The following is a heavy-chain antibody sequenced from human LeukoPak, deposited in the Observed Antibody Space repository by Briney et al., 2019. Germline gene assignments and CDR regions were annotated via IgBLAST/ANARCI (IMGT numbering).Heavy chain of an antibody. CDR3: AREGSSTWSNYYFDY. Sequence: SETLSLTCTVSGGSISSFYLSWIRQPAGKALEWIGRIYTSGSINYNPSLKSRLTMSVDTSKNQFSLKLSSVTAADTAVYYCAREGSSTWSNYYFDYWGQGTLVTVSS. V-gene: IGHV4-4*07. J-gene: IGHJ4*02. CDR2: IYTSGSI. CDR1: GGSISSFY. D-gene: IGHD6-13*01.